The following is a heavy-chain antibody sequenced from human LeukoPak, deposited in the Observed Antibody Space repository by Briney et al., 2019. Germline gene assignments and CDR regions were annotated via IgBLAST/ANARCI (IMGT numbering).Heavy chain of an antibody. CDR2: IIPILGIT. Sequence: SGKVACKASGGTFSSYAISWVRQAPGQVLEWMGRIIPILGITNYAQTFKGRVTITTDKSTNTAYMELSSLRSDDTAVYYCAREEGAWLPHYFDYWGQGTLVTVSS. V-gene: IGHV1-69*04. J-gene: IGHJ4*02. D-gene: IGHD3-22*01. CDR1: GGTFSSYA. CDR3: AREEGAWLPHYFDY.